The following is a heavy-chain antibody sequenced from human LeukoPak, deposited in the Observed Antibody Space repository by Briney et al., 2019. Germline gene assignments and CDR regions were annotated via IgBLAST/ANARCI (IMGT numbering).Heavy chain of an antibody. D-gene: IGHD4-11*01. Sequence: GSLRLSCAASGFPFSSYSMNWVRQAPGKGLEWVSSISSSSSYIYYADSVKGRFTISRDNAKNSLYLQMNSLRAEDTAVYYCARVRRTVNWFDPWGQGTLVTVSS. CDR3: ARVRRTVNWFDP. CDR1: GFPFSSYS. J-gene: IGHJ5*02. V-gene: IGHV3-21*01. CDR2: ISSSSSYI.